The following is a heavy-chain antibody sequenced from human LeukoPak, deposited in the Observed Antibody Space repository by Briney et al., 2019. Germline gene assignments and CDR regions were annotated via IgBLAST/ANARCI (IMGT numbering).Heavy chain of an antibody. Sequence: ASVKVSCKASGYSFTDYYMHWVRQAPGQGLEWMGWINLNSGDIKSAQKFQGRVTMTRDTSITTVYMEVSWLTSDDTAVYYCARADRLHGGPYLIGPWGQGTLVTVSS. J-gene: IGHJ5*02. D-gene: IGHD2-21*01. CDR2: INLNSGDI. CDR3: ARADRLHGGPYLIGP. CDR1: GYSFTDYY. V-gene: IGHV1-2*02.